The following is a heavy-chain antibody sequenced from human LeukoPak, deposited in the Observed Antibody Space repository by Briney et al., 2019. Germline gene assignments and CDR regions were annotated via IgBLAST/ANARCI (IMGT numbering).Heavy chain of an antibody. CDR2: ISSYGGST. D-gene: IGHD2-2*01. Sequence: GGSLRLSCSASGFTFSSFAMHWVRQAPGKGLDYVSTISSYGGSTDYADSVKGRFTISRDNSKNTLYLQMSGLRAEDTAVYYCVKGLCSSTSCRSYFDYWGQGTLVTVSS. CDR1: GFTFSSFA. CDR3: VKGLCSSTSCRSYFDY. J-gene: IGHJ4*02. V-gene: IGHV3-64D*06.